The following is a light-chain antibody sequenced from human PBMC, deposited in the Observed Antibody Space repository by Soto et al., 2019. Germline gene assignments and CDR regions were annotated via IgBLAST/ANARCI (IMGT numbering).Light chain of an antibody. V-gene: IGKV1-8*01. Sequence: AIRMTQSPSSFSASTGDRVTITCRASQGISSYFAWYQQKPGKAPKLLIYAASTLQRGVPSRFGGSGSGTDFTLTISCLQSEDFATYYCQQYYSYPSLTFGGGTKVEIK. CDR1: QGISSY. CDR3: QQYYSYPSLT. CDR2: AAS. J-gene: IGKJ4*01.